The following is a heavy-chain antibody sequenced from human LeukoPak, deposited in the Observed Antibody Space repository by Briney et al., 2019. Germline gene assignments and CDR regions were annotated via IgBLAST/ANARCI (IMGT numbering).Heavy chain of an antibody. D-gene: IGHD6-19*01. CDR3: ARFVAVAFDY. V-gene: IGHV4-59*01. Sequence: SETLSLTCTVSGGSLSSYYWSWIRQPPGKGLEWIGYIYYSGSTNYNPSLKSRVTISVDTSKNQFSLKLSSVTAADTDVYYCARFVAVAFDYWGQGTLVTVSS. CDR2: IYYSGST. CDR1: GGSLSSYY. J-gene: IGHJ4*02.